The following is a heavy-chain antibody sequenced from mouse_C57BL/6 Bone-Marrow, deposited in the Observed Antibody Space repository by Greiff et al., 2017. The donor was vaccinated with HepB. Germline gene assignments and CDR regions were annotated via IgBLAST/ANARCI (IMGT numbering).Heavy chain of an antibody. J-gene: IGHJ4*01. CDR1: GFTFSSYA. D-gene: IGHD1-1*01. V-gene: IGHV5S21*01. CDR3: TRRGYYYGSSPHYYAMDY. Sequence: EVKLMESGEGLVKPGGSLKLSCAASGFTFSSYAMSWVRQTPEKRLEWVAYISSGGDYIYYADTVKGRFTISRDNARNTLYLQMSSLKSEDTAMYYCTRRGYYYGSSPHYYAMDYWGQGTSVTVSS. CDR2: ISSGGDYI.